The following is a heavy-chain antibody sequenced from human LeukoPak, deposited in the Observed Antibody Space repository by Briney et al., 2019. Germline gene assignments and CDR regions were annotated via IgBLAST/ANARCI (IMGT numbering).Heavy chain of an antibody. CDR2: ITGSGGFT. J-gene: IGHJ4*02. CDR3: AKDTFSESRYGVLDS. V-gene: IGHV3-23*01. D-gene: IGHD3-10*01. Sequence: PGGSLRLSCAASGFPFSTYAMNWVRQAPGKGLEWVSVITGSGGFTQYADSVKGRFTISRDNSKNTLYLQMSSLRAEDTAVYYCAKDTFSESRYGVLDSWGQGTLVTVSS. CDR1: GFPFSTYA.